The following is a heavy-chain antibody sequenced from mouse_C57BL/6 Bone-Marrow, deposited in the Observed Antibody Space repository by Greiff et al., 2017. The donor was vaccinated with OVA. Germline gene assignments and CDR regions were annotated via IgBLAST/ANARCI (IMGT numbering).Heavy chain of an antibody. CDR1: GYTFTSYW. CDR2: LDPSDSYT. V-gene: IGHV1-69*01. D-gene: IGHD1-1*01. J-gene: IGHJ4*01. CDR3: ARSYYYGRSYAMDY. Sequence: QVQLQQSGAELVMPGASVKLSCKASGYTFTSYWMHWVKQRPGQGLEWIGELDPSDSYTNYNQKFKGKSTLTVDKSSSTAYMQLSSLTSEDSAVYYCARSYYYGRSYAMDYWGQGTSVTVSS.